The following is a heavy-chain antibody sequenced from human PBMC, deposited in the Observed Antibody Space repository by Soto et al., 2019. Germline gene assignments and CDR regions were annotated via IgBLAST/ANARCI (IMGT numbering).Heavy chain of an antibody. CDR2: IYYSGRT. CDR1: GGSISSGEYY. CDR3: ARDGSLTVIDGMDV. Sequence: SETLSLTCTVSGGSISSGEYYWSWIRQPPGKGLEWIGYIYYSGRTYYNPSLKSRATISVDTSKNQVSLKLSSVTAADTAVYYCARDGSLTVIDGMDVWGQGTTVTVSS. D-gene: IGHD4-4*01. J-gene: IGHJ6*02. V-gene: IGHV4-30-4*01.